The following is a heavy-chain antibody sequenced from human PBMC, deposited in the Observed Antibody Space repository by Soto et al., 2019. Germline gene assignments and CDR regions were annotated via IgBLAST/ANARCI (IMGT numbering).Heavy chain of an antibody. Sequence: NPSETLSLTCTVSGGSISSGDYYWSWIRQSPGKGLEWIGYIYYSGSTYYNPSLKSRVTISVDTSKNQFSLKLSSVTAADTAVYYCASLQLWSGYNWFDPWGQGTLVTVSS. CDR2: IYYSGST. V-gene: IGHV4-30-4*01. CDR3: ASLQLWSGYNWFDP. D-gene: IGHD5-18*01. CDR1: GGSISSGDYY. J-gene: IGHJ5*02.